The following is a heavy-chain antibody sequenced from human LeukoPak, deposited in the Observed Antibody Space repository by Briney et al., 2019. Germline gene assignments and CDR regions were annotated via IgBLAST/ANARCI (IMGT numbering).Heavy chain of an antibody. Sequence: ASVKVSCKASGGTFSSYAISWVRQAPGQGLEWMGGIIPIFGTAHYAQKFQGRVTITADESTSTAYMELSSLRSEDTAVYYCARVIAAAGGYYFDYWGQGTLVTVSS. J-gene: IGHJ4*02. CDR1: GGTFSSYA. CDR2: IIPIFGTA. D-gene: IGHD6-13*01. V-gene: IGHV1-69*01. CDR3: ARVIAAAGGYYFDY.